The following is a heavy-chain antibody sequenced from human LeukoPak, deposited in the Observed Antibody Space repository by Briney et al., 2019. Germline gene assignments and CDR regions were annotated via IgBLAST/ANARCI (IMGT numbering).Heavy chain of an antibody. J-gene: IGHJ5*02. Sequence: GASVKVSCKTSGYSFTSYGLSWVRQAPGQGLEWMGWITTYNGHANYAQRFQDRVTMTTNTSTSTAHMELKSLRSDDTAVYFCARNPPGGPNWFDPWGQGTLVTVSS. CDR1: GYSFTSYG. CDR2: ITTYNGHA. D-gene: IGHD1-26*01. V-gene: IGHV1-18*01. CDR3: ARNPPGGPNWFDP.